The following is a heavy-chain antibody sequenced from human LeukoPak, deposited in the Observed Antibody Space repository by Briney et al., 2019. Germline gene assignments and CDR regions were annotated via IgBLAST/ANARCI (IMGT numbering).Heavy chain of an antibody. CDR3: AREGRGYSYGIDY. D-gene: IGHD5-18*01. Sequence: GGSLRLSCAASGLTVSTNYMSWVRQAPGKGLEWVSYISSSSSTIYYADSVKGRFTISRDNAKNSLYLQMNSLRAEDTAVYYCAREGRGYSYGIDYWGQGTLVTVSS. V-gene: IGHV3-48*04. CDR1: GLTVSTNY. CDR2: ISSSSSTI. J-gene: IGHJ4*02.